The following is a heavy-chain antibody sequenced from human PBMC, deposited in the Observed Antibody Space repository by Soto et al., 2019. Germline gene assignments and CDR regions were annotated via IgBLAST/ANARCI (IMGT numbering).Heavy chain of an antibody. J-gene: IGHJ6*02. D-gene: IGHD6-19*01. CDR3: ARGREAVAVPGALGSYYYYGMDV. CDR1: GYTFTSYD. V-gene: IGHV1-8*01. CDR2: MNPNSGNT. Sequence: QVQLVQSGAEVKKPGASVKVSCKASGYTFTSYDINWVRQATGQGLEWMGWMNPNSGNTGFAQKCQGRVTMTRNTSIRTGYMELSSMRSEDTAVYYCARGREAVAVPGALGSYYYYGMDVWGQGTTVTVSS.